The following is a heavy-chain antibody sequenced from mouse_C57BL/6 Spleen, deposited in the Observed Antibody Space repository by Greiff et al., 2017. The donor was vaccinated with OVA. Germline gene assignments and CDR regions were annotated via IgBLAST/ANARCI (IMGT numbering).Heavy chain of an antibody. CDR3: ARGGDYEGYHFDV. Sequence: QVQLQQSGPELVKPGASVKISCKASGYSFTSYYIHWVKQRPGQGLEWIGWIYPGSGNTKYNEKFKGKATLTADTSSSTAYMQLSSLTSEDSAVYYCARGGDYEGYHFDVWGTGTTVTVSS. CDR1: GYSFTSYY. CDR2: IYPGSGNT. V-gene: IGHV1-66*01. D-gene: IGHD2-3*01. J-gene: IGHJ1*03.